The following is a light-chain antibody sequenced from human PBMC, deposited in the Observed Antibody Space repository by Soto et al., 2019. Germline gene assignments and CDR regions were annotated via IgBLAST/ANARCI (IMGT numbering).Light chain of an antibody. V-gene: IGLV1-40*01. J-gene: IGLJ7*01. CDR1: SSNVGAGYD. Sequence: QSVLTQPPSVSGARGQRVTIPCTGSSSNVGAGYDVHWYQHVPGKAPKLLIYGNTNRPSGVPDRFSGSRSGTSASLAITGLQAEDDADYYCQSYDSSLSGPLFGGGTQLTVL. CDR2: GNT. CDR3: QSYDSSLSGPL.